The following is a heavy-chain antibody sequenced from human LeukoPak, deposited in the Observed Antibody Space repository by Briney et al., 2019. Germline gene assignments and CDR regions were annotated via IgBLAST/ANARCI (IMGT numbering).Heavy chain of an antibody. V-gene: IGHV4-39*02. CDR3: ARLPTALRALDY. Sequence: SETLSLTCTVSGGSISSSSYYWTWIRQPPGKGLECIGSSSYSGITYYNPSLKSRVTISVDTSENHFSLKLSSVTAADTAVYYCARLPTALRALDYWGQGILITVSS. CDR1: GGSISSSSYY. CDR2: SSYSGIT. D-gene: IGHD5-18*01. J-gene: IGHJ4*02.